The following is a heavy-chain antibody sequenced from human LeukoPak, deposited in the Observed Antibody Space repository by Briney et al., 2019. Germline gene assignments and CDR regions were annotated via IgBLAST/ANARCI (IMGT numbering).Heavy chain of an antibody. Sequence: GASVKVSCKASEYTFTGYYMHWVRQAPGQGLEWMGWINPNNGVTNYEQRFQGRVTMTKDTYISTAYMELSGLRSDDTDVYYCAREGAAAVSFDYWGQGTLVTVSS. CDR3: AREGAAAVSFDY. CDR1: EYTFTGYY. D-gene: IGHD6-13*01. CDR2: INPNNGVT. V-gene: IGHV1-2*02. J-gene: IGHJ4*02.